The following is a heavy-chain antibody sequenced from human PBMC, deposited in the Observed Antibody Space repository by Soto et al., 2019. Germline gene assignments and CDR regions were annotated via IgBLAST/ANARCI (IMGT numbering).Heavy chain of an antibody. D-gene: IGHD6-13*01. CDR1: CGSIISYY. CDR2: IYTRGST. J-gene: IGHJ5*02. Sequence: PSETLSLTCTFSCGSIISYYWSWSRQPAGKGLEWIGRIYTRGSTNYNPSRRRRVTMSVDTSKNQSSLQLSYVTAADTAVYYCARALTHAAGHNWFDPWGQGTLVTVS. CDR3: ARALTHAAGHNWFDP. V-gene: IGHV4-4*07.